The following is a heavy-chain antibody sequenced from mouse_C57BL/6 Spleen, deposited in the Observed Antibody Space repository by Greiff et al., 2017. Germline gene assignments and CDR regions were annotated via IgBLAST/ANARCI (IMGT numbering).Heavy chain of an antibody. CDR2: ISGGGGNT. J-gene: IGHJ4*01. Sequence: EVKLVESGGGLVKPGGSLKLSCAASGFTFSSYTMSWVRQTPEKRLEWVATISGGGGNTYYPDSVKGRFTISRDNAKNTLYLQMSSLRSEDTALYYCARQEDSFYAMDYWGQGTSVTVSS. V-gene: IGHV5-9*01. CDR1: GFTFSSYT. CDR3: ARQEDSFYAMDY.